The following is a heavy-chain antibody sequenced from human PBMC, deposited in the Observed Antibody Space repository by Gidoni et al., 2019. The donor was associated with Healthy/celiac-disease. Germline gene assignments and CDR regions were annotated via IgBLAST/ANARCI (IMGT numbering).Heavy chain of an antibody. J-gene: IGHJ3*02. CDR1: GFTLSSEG. CDR2: ISSSSSYI. CDR3: ARGGRIAGTGAFDI. D-gene: IGHD6-13*01. V-gene: IGHV3-21*01. Sequence: EVQRVESGGGLVTPGGSLGLSCAASGFTLSSEGMNWLRQATGKGLEWGSSISSSSSYIYYADSGKGRFTISRDNAKNSLYLQMNSLRAEDTAVYYCARGGRIAGTGAFDIWGQGTMVTVSS.